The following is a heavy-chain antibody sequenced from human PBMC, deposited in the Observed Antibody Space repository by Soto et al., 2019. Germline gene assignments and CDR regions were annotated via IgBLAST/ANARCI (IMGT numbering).Heavy chain of an antibody. CDR1: GFSLSSSGVG. J-gene: IGHJ4*02. Sequence: QITLKESGPSLVKPTETLTLTCTFSGFSLSSSGVGVAWISQPPGKPLEWLALIYWDDDKYTSPSLKSRLTISQDSPKHQVVLLMTNVDPVDTATYFCVHLLTGGPFDSWGQGTLVTVSS. D-gene: IGHD3-16*01. CDR2: IYWDDDK. V-gene: IGHV2-5*02. CDR3: VHLLTGGPFDS.